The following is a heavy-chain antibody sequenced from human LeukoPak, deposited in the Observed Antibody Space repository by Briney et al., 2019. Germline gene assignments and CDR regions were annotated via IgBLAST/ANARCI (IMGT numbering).Heavy chain of an antibody. CDR1: GFTFSSYE. D-gene: IGHD2-21*01. J-gene: IGHJ4*02. V-gene: IGHV3-48*03. CDR3: ARDGGDYFDY. Sequence: GGSLRLSCAASGFTFSSYEMNWVSQAPGKGLEWVSYISSSGSTIYYADSVKGRFTISRDNAKNSLYLQMNSLRAEDTAVYYCARDGGDYFDYWGQGTLVTVSS. CDR2: ISSSGSTI.